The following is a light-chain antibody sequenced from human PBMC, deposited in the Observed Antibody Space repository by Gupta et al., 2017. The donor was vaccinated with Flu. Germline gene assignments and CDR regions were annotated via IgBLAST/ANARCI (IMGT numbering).Light chain of an antibody. CDR2: AIT. J-gene: IGLJ3*02. CDR1: NIAAGYD. V-gene: IGLV1-40*01. CDR3: QSYDSSLSGSL. Sequence: NIAAGYDVHWYQQLPGAAPKVLIYAITMRPSEVPDRFSASKSGASASLAITGLQADDEARYYCQSYDSSLSGSLFGGGTELTVL.